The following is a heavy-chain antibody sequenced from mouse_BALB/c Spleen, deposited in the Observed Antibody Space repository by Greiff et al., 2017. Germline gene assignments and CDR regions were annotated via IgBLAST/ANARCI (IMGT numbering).Heavy chain of an antibody. CDR2: ISYDGSN. J-gene: IGHJ3*01. D-gene: IGHD2-1*01. Sequence: DVKLQESGPGLVKPSQSLSLTCSVTGYSITSGYYWNWIRQFPGNKLEWMGYISYDGSNNYNPSLKNRISITRDTSKNQFFLKLNSVTTEDTATYYCARAYGNYAFAYWGQGTLVTVSA. V-gene: IGHV3-6*02. CDR3: ARAYGNYAFAY. CDR1: GYSITSGYY.